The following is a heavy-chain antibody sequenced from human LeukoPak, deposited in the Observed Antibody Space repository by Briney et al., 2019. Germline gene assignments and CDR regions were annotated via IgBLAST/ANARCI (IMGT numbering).Heavy chain of an antibody. V-gene: IGHV3-48*01. CDR3: AREREYCSGGSCYSFDV. D-gene: IGHD2-15*01. J-gene: IGHJ6*04. CDR1: GFTFSSYS. CDR2: ISSSSSTI. Sequence: PGGSLRLSCAASGFTFSSYSMNWVRQAPGKGLEWVSYISSSSSTIYYADSVKGRFTISRDNAKNSLYLQMNSLRAEDTAVYYCAREREYCSGGSCYSFDVWGKGTTVTVSS.